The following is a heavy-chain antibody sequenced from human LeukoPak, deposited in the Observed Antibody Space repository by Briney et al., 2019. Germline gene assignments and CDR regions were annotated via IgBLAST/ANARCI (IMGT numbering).Heavy chain of an antibody. CDR1: GGTFSSYA. D-gene: IGHD6-13*01. Sequence: ASVKVSCKASGGTFSSYAISWVRQAPGQGLEWMGRIIPILGIANYAQKFQGRVTITADKSTSTAYMELSSLRSEDTAVYYCASGRLYSSSWYFDYWGQGTLVTVSS. V-gene: IGHV1-69*04. CDR3: ASGRLYSSSWYFDY. CDR2: IIPILGIA. J-gene: IGHJ4*02.